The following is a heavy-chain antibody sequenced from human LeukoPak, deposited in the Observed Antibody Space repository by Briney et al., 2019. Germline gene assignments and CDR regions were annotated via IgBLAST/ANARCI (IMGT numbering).Heavy chain of an antibody. CDR3: ARGPNIAVAGSGGDY. V-gene: IGHV3-23*01. CDR2: ISGSGGST. Sequence: GGSLRLSCAASGFTFSSYAMSWVRQAPGKGLEWVSAISGSGGSTYYADSVKGRFTISRDNSKNTLYLQMNSLRAEDTAVYYCARGPNIAVAGSGGDYWGQGTLVTVSS. D-gene: IGHD6-19*01. J-gene: IGHJ4*02. CDR1: GFTFSSYA.